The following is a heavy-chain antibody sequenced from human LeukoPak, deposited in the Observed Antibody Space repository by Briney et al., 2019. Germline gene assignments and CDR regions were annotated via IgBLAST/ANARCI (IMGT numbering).Heavy chain of an antibody. J-gene: IGHJ4*02. D-gene: IGHD6-19*01. CDR2: IYYSGST. CDR3: ASDPVGGWYGIDY. Sequence: SETLSLTCTVSSGSISSYYWSWIRQPPGKGLDWIGYIYYSGSTNYNPSLTSRVTISVDTSTNQFSLKLSCVTAADTAVYYCASDPVGGWYGIDYWGQGTLVTVSS. V-gene: IGHV4-59*01. CDR1: SGSISSYY.